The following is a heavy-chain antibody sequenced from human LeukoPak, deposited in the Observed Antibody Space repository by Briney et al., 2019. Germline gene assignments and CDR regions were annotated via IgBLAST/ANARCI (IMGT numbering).Heavy chain of an antibody. CDR2: ISWNSGSI. D-gene: IGHD2-15*01. Sequence: SGRSLRLSCAASGFTFDDYAMHWVRQAPGKGLERVSGISWNSGSIGYADSVRGRFTISRDNAKNTLYLQMNSLRAEDTALYYCGKDVFATPNCPAYWGQGALVTVSS. CDR1: GFTFDDYA. J-gene: IGHJ4*02. CDR3: GKDVFATPNCPAY. V-gene: IGHV3-9*01.